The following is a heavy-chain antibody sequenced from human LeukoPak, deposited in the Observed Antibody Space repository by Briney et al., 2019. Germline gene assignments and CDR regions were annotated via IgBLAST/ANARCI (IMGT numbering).Heavy chain of an antibody. CDR3: ARQHDLVGDAFDI. D-gene: IGHD2-2*01. J-gene: IGHJ3*02. Sequence: GESLKISCKGSGYKFISNYIAWVRQMPGKGLEWMGIIYPVDSDTRYSPSFQGQVTMSADRSINTAYLQWNTLKASDTAMYYCARQHDLVGDAFDIWGQGTMVTVSS. CDR1: GYKFISNY. CDR2: IYPVDSDT. V-gene: IGHV5-51*01.